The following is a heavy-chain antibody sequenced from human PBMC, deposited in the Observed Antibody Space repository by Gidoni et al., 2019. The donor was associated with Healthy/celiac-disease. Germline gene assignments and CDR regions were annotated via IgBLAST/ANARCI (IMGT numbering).Heavy chain of an antibody. D-gene: IGHD2-2*01. CDR3: AAIVVVPWAFDY. Sequence: QLQLQESGPGLVKPSETLSLTCPVSGGSISSNNYYWGWVRQPPGKGLEWIGTIYYSGTTYYNPSLKSPVTISLDTSKNQFYLNLHSVTAADTAVYYCAAIVVVPWAFDYWGQGALVTVSS. CDR2: IYYSGTT. CDR1: GGSISSNNYY. V-gene: IGHV4-39*07. J-gene: IGHJ4*02.